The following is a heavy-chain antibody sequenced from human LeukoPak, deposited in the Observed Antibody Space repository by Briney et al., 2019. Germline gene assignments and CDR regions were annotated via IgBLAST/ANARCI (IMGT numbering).Heavy chain of an antibody. J-gene: IGHJ3*02. CDR1: SGSINTSNYY. V-gene: IGHV4-39*07. CDR2: IFYRGGT. CDR3: AKSNGYGLVDI. Sequence: SETLSLTCTVSSGSINTSNYYWGWIRQPPGKGLEWIGNIFYRGGTYYSPSLKSRVTISLDTSRNQFSLNLNSVTATDTAVYYCAKSNGYGLVDIWRQGTMVTVSS. D-gene: IGHD3-10*01.